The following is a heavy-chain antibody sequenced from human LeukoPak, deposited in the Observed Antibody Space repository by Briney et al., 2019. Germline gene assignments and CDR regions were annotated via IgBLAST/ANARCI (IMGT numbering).Heavy chain of an antibody. Sequence: GGSLRLSCAASGFTFSSYGMHWVRQAPGKGLEWVAFIRYDGSNKYYADSVKGRFTMSRDNSKNTLYLQMNSLRAEDTAVYYCAKAAMVAAAGSYYFDYWGQGTLVTVSS. CDR2: IRYDGSNK. V-gene: IGHV3-30*02. D-gene: IGHD6-13*01. CDR3: AKAAMVAAAGSYYFDY. CDR1: GFTFSSYG. J-gene: IGHJ4*02.